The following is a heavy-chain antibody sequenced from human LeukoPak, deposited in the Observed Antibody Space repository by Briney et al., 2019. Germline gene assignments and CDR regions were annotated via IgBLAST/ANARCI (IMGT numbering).Heavy chain of an antibody. V-gene: IGHV1-2*02. CDR2: INPNSGGT. D-gene: IGHD6-19*01. J-gene: IGHJ4*02. Sequence: GASVEVSCKASGYTFTGYYMHWVRQAPGQGLEWMGWINPNSGGTNYAQKFQGRVTMTGDTSISTAYMELSRLRSDDTAVYYCARTVGYSSGWYYFDYWGQGTLVTVSS. CDR3: ARTVGYSSGWYYFDY. CDR1: GYTFTGYY.